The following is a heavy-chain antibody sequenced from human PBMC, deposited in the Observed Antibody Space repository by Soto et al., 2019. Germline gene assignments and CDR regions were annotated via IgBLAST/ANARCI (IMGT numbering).Heavy chain of an antibody. D-gene: IGHD3-3*01. CDR1: GFTFSGSA. J-gene: IGHJ6*02. Sequence: EVQLVESGGGLVQPGGSLKLSCAASGFTFSGSAMHWVRQASGKGLEWVGRIRSKANSYATAYAASVKGRFTSSRDYSKNTAYLQMNSLKTEDTAVYYCTRHDSNYDFWSGSPPRYGMDVWGQGTTVTVSS. CDR2: IRSKANSYAT. V-gene: IGHV3-73*01. CDR3: TRHDSNYDFWSGSPPRYGMDV.